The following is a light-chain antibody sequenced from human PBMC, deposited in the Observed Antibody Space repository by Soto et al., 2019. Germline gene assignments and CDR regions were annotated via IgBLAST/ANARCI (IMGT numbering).Light chain of an antibody. CDR3: RQYGSSPPP. Sequence: EIVLTQSPGTLSLSPGERATLSCRASQSVSSSYLAWYQQKPGQAPRLLIYGASSRATGIPDRFSGSGSGTDFTLTISRLEPEDFAVYYCRQYGSSPPPFGGGTNVEIK. CDR2: GAS. J-gene: IGKJ4*01. CDR1: QSVSSSY. V-gene: IGKV3-20*01.